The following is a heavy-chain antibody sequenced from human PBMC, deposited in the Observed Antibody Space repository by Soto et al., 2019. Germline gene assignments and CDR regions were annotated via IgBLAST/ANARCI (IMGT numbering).Heavy chain of an antibody. D-gene: IGHD4-17*01. J-gene: IGHJ1*01. V-gene: IGHV1-69*01. CDR3: ARGANDYGVAEYFQH. CDR2: IIPIFGTA. Sequence: QVQLVQSGAEVKKPGSSVTVSCKASGGTFSSYAISWVRQAPGQGLEGMGGIIPIFGTANYAQKFQGRVTSTADESTSTAYMELSSLRSEDTAVYYCARGANDYGVAEYFQHWGQGTLVTVSS. CDR1: GGTFSSYA.